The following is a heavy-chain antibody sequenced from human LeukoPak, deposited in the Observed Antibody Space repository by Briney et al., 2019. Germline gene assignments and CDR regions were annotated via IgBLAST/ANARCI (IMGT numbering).Heavy chain of an antibody. J-gene: IGHJ4*02. V-gene: IGHV4-34*01. CDR3: ARGGDYWVDYFDY. CDR1: GGSFSGCY. Sequence: PSETLSLTCAVYGGSFSGCYWSWIRQPPGKGLEWIGEIYHSGSTNYNPSLKSRVTISVDKSKNQFSLKLSSVTAADTAVYYCARGGDYWVDYFDYWGQGTLVTVSS. D-gene: IGHD4-17*01. CDR2: IYHSGST.